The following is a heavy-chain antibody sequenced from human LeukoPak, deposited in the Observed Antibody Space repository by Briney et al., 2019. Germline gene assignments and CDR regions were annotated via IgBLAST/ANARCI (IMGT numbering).Heavy chain of an antibody. CDR3: ARRHCSGGSCYGEFDY. V-gene: IGHV5-51*01. D-gene: IGHD2-15*01. CDR1: GYRFSNDW. J-gene: IGHJ4*02. CDR2: IYPDDSDT. Sequence: GESLKISCKGSGYRFSNDWIGWVRQMPGKGLEWMGIIYPDDSDTKYSPSFQGQVSISADKSINTAYLQWGSLKASDTDMYYCARRHCSGGSCYGEFDYWGQGTLVTVSS.